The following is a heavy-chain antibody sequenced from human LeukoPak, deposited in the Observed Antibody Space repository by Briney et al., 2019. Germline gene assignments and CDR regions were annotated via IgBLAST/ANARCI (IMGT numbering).Heavy chain of an antibody. CDR1: GYTFTSYD. CDR3: ARGSIVVVEITGDYYYYMNV. D-gene: IGHD3-22*01. V-gene: IGHV1-8*01. Sequence: ASVKVSCKASGYTFTSYDINWVRQAPGQGLEWMGWMNPNSGNTGYAQKFQGRVTMTRNTSISTAYMELSSLRSEDTAVYYCARGSIVVVEITGDYYYYMNVWGKGTTVTVSS. CDR2: MNPNSGNT. J-gene: IGHJ6*03.